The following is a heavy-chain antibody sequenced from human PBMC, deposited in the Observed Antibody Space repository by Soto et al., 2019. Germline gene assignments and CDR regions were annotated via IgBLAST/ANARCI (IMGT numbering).Heavy chain of an antibody. CDR1: GGSISSYY. CDR3: ARVVYGMDV. V-gene: IGHV4-59*01. J-gene: IGHJ6*02. CDR2: IYYSGST. Sequence: SSETLSLTCTVSGGSISSYYWSWIRQPPGKGLEWIGYIYYSGSTNYNPSLKSRVTISVDTSKNQFSLKLSSVTAADTAVYYCARVVYGMDVWGQGTTVTVSS.